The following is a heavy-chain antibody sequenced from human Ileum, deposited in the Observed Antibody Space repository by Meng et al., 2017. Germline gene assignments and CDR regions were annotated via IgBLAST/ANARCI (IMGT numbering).Heavy chain of an antibody. J-gene: IGHJ4*02. CDR1: GGSSSSDNYY. V-gene: IGHV4-30-4*01. Sequence: QVQLQESGPGLVKPSQTLSPTCSVSGGSSSSDNYYWTWIRQTPGKGLEWIGLTYYNGSPFYNPSLRSRVTISVDTSKDQFSLKLTSVTAADTAVYYCARERRHYYGSGSFDYWGQGILVTVSS. D-gene: IGHD3-10*01. CDR2: TYYNGSP. CDR3: ARERRHYYGSGSFDY.